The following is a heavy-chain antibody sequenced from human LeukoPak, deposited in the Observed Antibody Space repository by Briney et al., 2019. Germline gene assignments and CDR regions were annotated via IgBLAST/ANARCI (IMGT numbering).Heavy chain of an antibody. Sequence: SETLSLTCTVSGGSISGYYWSWIRQPPGKGLEWIGYIYTSGSTNYNPSLKSRVTISVDTSKNQFSLKLSSVTAADTAVYYCARRSRYTGGGWFDPWGQGTLVTVSS. J-gene: IGHJ5*02. CDR3: ARRSRYTGGGWFDP. V-gene: IGHV4-4*09. CDR2: IYTSGST. CDR1: GGSISGYY. D-gene: IGHD5-12*01.